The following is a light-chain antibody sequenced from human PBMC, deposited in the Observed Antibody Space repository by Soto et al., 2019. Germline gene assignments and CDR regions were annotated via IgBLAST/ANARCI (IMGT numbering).Light chain of an antibody. V-gene: IGLV2-14*01. CDR1: SSDIGTYNY. Sequence: QSVLTQPASVSGSLGQSITISCTGTSSDIGTYNYVSWYQQHPGKAPKLMIYGVTDRPSGVSNRFSGSRSGNTASLTISGLQAEDEADYYCSSYTSTTLVIFGGGTKLTVL. CDR3: SSYTSTTLVI. J-gene: IGLJ2*01. CDR2: GVT.